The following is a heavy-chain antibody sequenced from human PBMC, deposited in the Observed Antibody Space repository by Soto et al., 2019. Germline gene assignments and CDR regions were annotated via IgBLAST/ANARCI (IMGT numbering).Heavy chain of an antibody. CDR3: ARVALITSEHYFDY. V-gene: IGHV1-69*13. CDR1: GGTFSSYA. J-gene: IGHJ4*02. Sequence: ASVKVSCKASGGTFSSYAISWVRQAPGQGLEWMGGIIPIFGTANYAQKFQGRVTITADESTSTAYMELSSLRSEDTAVYYCARVALITSEHYFDYWGQGTLVTVSS. CDR2: IIPIFGTA. D-gene: IGHD2-2*01.